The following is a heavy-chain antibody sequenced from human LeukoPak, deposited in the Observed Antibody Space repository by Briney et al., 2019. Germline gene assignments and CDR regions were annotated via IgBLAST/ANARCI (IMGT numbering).Heavy chain of an antibody. J-gene: IGHJ4*02. D-gene: IGHD3-10*01. V-gene: IGHV1-8*01. Sequence: ASVKVSCKAPGYTFTSYDINWVRQATGQGLEWMGWMNPNSGNTGYAQKFQGRVTMTRNTSISTAYMELSSLRSEDTAVYYCARALRIYGSGSYYNWGQGTLVTVSS. CDR2: MNPNSGNT. CDR3: ARALRIYGSGSYYN. CDR1: GYTFTSYD.